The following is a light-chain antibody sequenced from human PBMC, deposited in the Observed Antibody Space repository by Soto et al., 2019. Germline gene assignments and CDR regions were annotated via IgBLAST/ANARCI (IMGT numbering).Light chain of an antibody. J-gene: IGLJ3*02. CDR1: STDVGNYNY. Sequence: QSVLTQPPPASGSPGQSLTISCTGTSTDVGNYNYVSWYQQHPGKAPKLMISDVNRRPSGVPDRFSGSKSGNTASLTVSGLQAEDEADYYCSSYAGSNNWVFGGGTKVTVL. CDR2: DVN. CDR3: SSYAGSNNWV. V-gene: IGLV2-8*01.